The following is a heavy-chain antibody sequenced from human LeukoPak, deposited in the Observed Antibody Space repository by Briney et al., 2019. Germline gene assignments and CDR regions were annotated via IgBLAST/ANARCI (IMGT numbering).Heavy chain of an antibody. Sequence: SETLSLTCTVSGGSISSYYWSWIRQPPGKGLEWIGYIYYSGSTNYNPSLKSRVTISVDTSKNQFSLKLSSVTAADTAVYYCARHGYCTNGVCAHRFDYWGQGTLVTVSS. CDR2: IYYSGST. CDR1: GGSISSYY. J-gene: IGHJ4*02. V-gene: IGHV4-59*08. D-gene: IGHD2-8*01. CDR3: ARHGYCTNGVCAHRFDY.